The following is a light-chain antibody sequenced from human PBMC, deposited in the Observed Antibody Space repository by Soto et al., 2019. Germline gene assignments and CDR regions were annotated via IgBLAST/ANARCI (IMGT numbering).Light chain of an antibody. J-gene: IGLJ2*01. CDR3: GTWDDSLSGLVV. CDR1: NSNIGSNS. Sequence: QSVLTQPPSASGTPGQRVTISCSGSNSNIGSNSVNWYQQLPGTAPKLLIYGNNQRPSGVPDRFSASGSGTSASLAISGLRSEDEADYYCGTWDDSLSGLVVFGGGTKVTVL. V-gene: IGLV1-47*01. CDR2: GNN.